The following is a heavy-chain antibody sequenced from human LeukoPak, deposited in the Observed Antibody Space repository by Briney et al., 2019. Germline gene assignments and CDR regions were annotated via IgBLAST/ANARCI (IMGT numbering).Heavy chain of an antibody. J-gene: IGHJ4*02. D-gene: IGHD3-16*01. V-gene: IGHV3-72*01. Sequence: GGSLRLSCAASGFTFSDHYMDWVRQTPGKGLEWVGRTRDRAHSYTTEYAASVKGRFTISRDDSKNSLYLQINSLKTEDTAVYYCASLLTFGGTVDYWGQGTLVTVSS. CDR2: TRDRAHSYTT. CDR1: GFTFSDHY. CDR3: ASLLTFGGTVDY.